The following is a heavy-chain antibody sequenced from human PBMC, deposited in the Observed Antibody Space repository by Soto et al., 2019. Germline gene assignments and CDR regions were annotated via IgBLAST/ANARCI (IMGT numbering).Heavy chain of an antibody. CDR1: SGSISTGNW. CDR3: ARVFSSGSGWMYYFDF. J-gene: IGHJ4*02. CDR2: IYYTGAT. D-gene: IGHD6-25*01. V-gene: IGHV4-4*02. Sequence: QVELQESGPRLVKSSGTLSLTCEVSSGSISTGNWWGWVRQPPGRGQEWIGEIYYTGATNYNPSLKSRVTMTIDKSKDQFSLILTSATAADTAVYYCARVFSSGSGWMYYFDFWGQGILVSVSS.